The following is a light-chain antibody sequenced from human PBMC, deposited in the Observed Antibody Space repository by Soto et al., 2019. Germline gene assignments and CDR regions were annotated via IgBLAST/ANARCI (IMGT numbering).Light chain of an antibody. CDR3: SSYTTSSTYV. CDR1: SSDVGGYNY. V-gene: IGLV2-14*01. J-gene: IGLJ1*01. Sequence: QSALTQPASVSGSPGQSINISCTGTSSDVGGYNYVFWYQQHPGKAPKLMIYDVSNRPSGVSNRFSGSKSGNTASLTISGLQAEDEADYYCSSYTTSSTYVFGTGTKVNVL. CDR2: DVS.